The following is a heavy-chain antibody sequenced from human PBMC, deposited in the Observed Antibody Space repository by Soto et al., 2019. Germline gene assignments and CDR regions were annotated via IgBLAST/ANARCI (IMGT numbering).Heavy chain of an antibody. D-gene: IGHD1-7*01. V-gene: IGHV3-30-3*01. J-gene: IGHJ6*02. CDR2: ISNDGSNY. Sequence: QVQLVESGGGVVQPGRSLRLSCAASGFTFTSYAMHWVRQAPGKGLEWVAVISNDGSNYYYADSVRGRFTISRDNTKNPLFLQMSSLRGEDSGVYDGARGTTLALFDYGMDVWGQGTTVTVSS. CDR1: GFTFTSYA. CDR3: ARGTTLALFDYGMDV.